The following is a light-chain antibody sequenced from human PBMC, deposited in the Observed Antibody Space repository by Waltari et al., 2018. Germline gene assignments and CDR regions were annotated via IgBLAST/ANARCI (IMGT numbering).Light chain of an antibody. Sequence: HSALTQPASVSGSPGQSITISCTGTSSDVGGYNYVSWYQQHPGKAPKLMIFDVSNRPSGGSTLFSGSKSGNTASLTVSGLQAEDEADYYCSSYISSDTLELFGGGTSLTVL. CDR1: SSDVGGYNY. CDR3: SSYISSDTLEL. CDR2: DVS. J-gene: IGLJ2*01. V-gene: IGLV2-14*03.